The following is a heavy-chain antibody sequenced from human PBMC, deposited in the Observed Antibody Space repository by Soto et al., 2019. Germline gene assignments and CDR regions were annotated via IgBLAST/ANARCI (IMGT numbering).Heavy chain of an antibody. V-gene: IGHV5-10-1*01. CDR3: ARRHYYGSGSYYQHYGMDV. CDR2: IDPSDSYT. D-gene: IGHD3-10*01. J-gene: IGHJ6*02. CDR1: GYSFTSYW. Sequence: GESLKISCKGSGYSFTSYWISWVRQMPGKGLEWMGRIDPSDSYTNYSPSSQGHVTISADKSISTAYLQWSSLKASDTAMYYCARRHYYGSGSYYQHYGMDVWGQGTTVTVSS.